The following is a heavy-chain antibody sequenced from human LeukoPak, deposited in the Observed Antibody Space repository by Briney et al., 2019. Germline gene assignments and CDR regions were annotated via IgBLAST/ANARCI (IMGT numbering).Heavy chain of an antibody. CDR2: ISAYNGNT. CDR1: GYTFTSYG. V-gene: IGHV1-18*01. Sequence: ASVKVSCKASGYTFTSYGISWVRQAPRQGLEWMGWISAYNGNTNYAQKLQGRVTMTTDTSTSTAYMELRSLRSDDTAVYYCARDGGGYSSSWGNWFDPWGQGTLVTVSS. D-gene: IGHD6-13*01. J-gene: IGHJ5*02. CDR3: ARDGGGYSSSWGNWFDP.